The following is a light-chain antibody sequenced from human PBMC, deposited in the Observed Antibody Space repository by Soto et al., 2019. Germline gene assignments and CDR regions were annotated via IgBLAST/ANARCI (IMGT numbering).Light chain of an antibody. CDR2: AAS. Sequence: DIQMTQSPSSLSASVGDRVTITCRATQDISSWLAWYQQKPGKAPKLLIYAASSLQYGVPSRFSGSGSGTDFTLTISSLQPEDFATYYCQQANSFPITFRQGTRLEI. J-gene: IGKJ5*01. CDR3: QQANSFPIT. V-gene: IGKV1-12*01. CDR1: QDISSW.